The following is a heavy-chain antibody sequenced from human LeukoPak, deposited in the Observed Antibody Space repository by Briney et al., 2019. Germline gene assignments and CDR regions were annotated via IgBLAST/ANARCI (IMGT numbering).Heavy chain of an antibody. CDR1: GGSISSGSYY. J-gene: IGHJ4*02. D-gene: IGHD3-22*01. V-gene: IGHV4-61*02. CDR3: ARVITDYSDSSGYSDYFDY. CDR2: IYTSGST. Sequence: KSSETLSLTCTVSGGSISSGSYYWSWIRQPAGKGLEWIGRIYTSGSTNYNPSLNRRVTISVDTSKNQFSLKLSSVTAADTAVYYCARVITDYSDSSGYSDYFDYWGQGTLVTVSS.